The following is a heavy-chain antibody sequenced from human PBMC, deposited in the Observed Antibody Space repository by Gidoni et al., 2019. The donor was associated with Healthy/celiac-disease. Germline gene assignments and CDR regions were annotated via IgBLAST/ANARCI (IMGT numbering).Heavy chain of an antibody. J-gene: IGHJ6*02. CDR1: GGTLSSYA. CDR3: AREYCGGDCYHTPYYYYYGMDV. D-gene: IGHD2-21*01. V-gene: IGHV1-69*01. CDR2: IIPIFGTA. Sequence: QVQLVQSGAEVKKPGSSVKVSCKASGGTLSSYAISWVRQAPGQGLEWMGGIIPIFGTANYAQKFQGRVTITADESTSTAYMELSSLRSEDTAVYYCAREYCGGDCYHTPYYYYYGMDVWGQGTTVTVSS.